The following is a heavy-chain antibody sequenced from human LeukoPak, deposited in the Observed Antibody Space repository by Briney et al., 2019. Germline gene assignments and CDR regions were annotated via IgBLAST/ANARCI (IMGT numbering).Heavy chain of an antibody. CDR1: GGPISSYY. V-gene: IGHV4-59*08. D-gene: IGHD2-15*01. Sequence: SETLSLTCTVSGGPISSYYWSWIRQPPGKGLEWIGYIHHSGTSNYNPSLSSRVTISVDTSKNEVSLKLSSVSAADTAVYFCARRMSTSGGSWFDPWGQGILVTVAS. CDR3: ARRMSTSGGSWFDP. CDR2: IHHSGTS. J-gene: IGHJ5*02.